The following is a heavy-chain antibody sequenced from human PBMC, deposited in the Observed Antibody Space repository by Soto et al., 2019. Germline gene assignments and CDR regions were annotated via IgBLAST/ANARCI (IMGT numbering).Heavy chain of an antibody. CDR1: GFIFSGYS. D-gene: IGHD1-26*01. CDR3: ARDGIVGTTDFFDY. CDR2: ISTTSTYI. Sequence: LRLSCAGSGFIFSGYSMNWVRQAPGKGLEWVSSISTTSTYIYYADSVKGRFTVSRDNAKNSLYLQMTGLRPEDTAMYYCARDGIVGTTDFFDYWGQGTLVTVSS. J-gene: IGHJ4*02. V-gene: IGHV3-21*01.